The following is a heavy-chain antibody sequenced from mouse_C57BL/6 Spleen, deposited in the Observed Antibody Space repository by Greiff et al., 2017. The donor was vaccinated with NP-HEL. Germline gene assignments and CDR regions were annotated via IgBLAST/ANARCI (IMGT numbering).Heavy chain of an antibody. CDR1: GYTFTSYW. V-gene: IGHV1-64*01. CDR2: IHPNSGST. D-gene: IGHD1-1*01. J-gene: IGHJ1*03. CDR3: ARSDYYGSSYWYFDD. Sequence: VQLQQPGAELVKPGASVKLSCKASGYTFTSYWMHWVKQRPGQGLEWIGMIHPNSGSTNYNEKFKSKATLTVDKSSSTAYMQLSSLTSEDSAVYYCARSDYYGSSYWYFDDWGTGTTVTVSS.